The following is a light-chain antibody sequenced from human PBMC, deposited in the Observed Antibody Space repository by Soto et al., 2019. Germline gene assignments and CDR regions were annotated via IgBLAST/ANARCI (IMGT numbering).Light chain of an antibody. Sequence: QSVLTQPASVSGSPGQSITISCTGTSNDIGGYNYVSWLQQHPGEAPKLIIYEVSNRPSGVSNRFSGSKSGNTASLTISGLQAEDEANYYCSSYTSTITLVVFGGGTKLTVL. CDR1: SNDIGGYNY. V-gene: IGLV2-14*01. CDR2: EVS. CDR3: SSYTSTITLVV. J-gene: IGLJ2*01.